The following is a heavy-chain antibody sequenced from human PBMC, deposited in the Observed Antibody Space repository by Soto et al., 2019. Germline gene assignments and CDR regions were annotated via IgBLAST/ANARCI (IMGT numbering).Heavy chain of an antibody. J-gene: IGHJ4*02. CDR2: INSDGSST. D-gene: IGHD3-16*02. CDR1: GFTSSSYW. CDR3: ARGGGYDYVWGSYRSLFDY. V-gene: IGHV3-74*01. Sequence: GGSLRLSCAASGFTSSSYWMHWVRQAPGKGLVWVSRINSDGSSTSYADSVKGRFTISRDNAKNTLYLQMNSLRAEDTAVYYCARGGGYDYVWGSYRSLFDYWGQGTLVTVSS.